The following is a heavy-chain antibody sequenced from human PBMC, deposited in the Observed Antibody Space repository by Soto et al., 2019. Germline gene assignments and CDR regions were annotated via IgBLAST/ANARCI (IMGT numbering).Heavy chain of an antibody. Sequence: GGSLRLSCAASGFTFSSYGMHWVRQAPGKGLEWVAVISYDGSNKYYADSVKGRFTISRDNSKNTLYLQMNSLRAEDTAVYYCVYLRFLEWLSTAQDAFDIWGQGTMVTVSS. D-gene: IGHD3-3*01. V-gene: IGHV3-30*03. J-gene: IGHJ3*02. CDR1: GFTFSSYG. CDR2: ISYDGSNK. CDR3: VYLRFLEWLSTAQDAFDI.